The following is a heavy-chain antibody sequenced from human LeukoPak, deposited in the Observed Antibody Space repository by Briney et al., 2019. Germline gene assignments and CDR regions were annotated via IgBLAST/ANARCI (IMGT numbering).Heavy chain of an antibody. V-gene: IGHV1-8*03. CDR3: ARDGMREGYYYMDV. Sequence: GASVKVSCKASGYTFTSYDINWVRQATGQGLEWMGWMNPNSGNTGYAQKFQGRVTITRNTSISTAYTELSSLRSEDTAVYYCARDGMREGYYYMDVWGKGTTVTVSS. CDR2: MNPNSGNT. CDR1: GYTFTSYD. J-gene: IGHJ6*03. D-gene: IGHD2-8*01.